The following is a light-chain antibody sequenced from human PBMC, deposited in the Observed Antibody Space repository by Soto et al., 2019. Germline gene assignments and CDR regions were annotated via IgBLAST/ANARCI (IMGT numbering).Light chain of an antibody. Sequence: DTVLTQSPGTLSLTSGERATLSCRASQSISGTYLAWYQQKPGQSPRLLIYSASTRAPGIPDWFSGSGSGTDFTLTISRLEPEDFAVYYCQQFNNWPHTFGQGTRLEIK. V-gene: IGKV3-20*01. CDR1: QSISGTY. CDR2: SAS. J-gene: IGKJ2*01. CDR3: QQFNNWPHT.